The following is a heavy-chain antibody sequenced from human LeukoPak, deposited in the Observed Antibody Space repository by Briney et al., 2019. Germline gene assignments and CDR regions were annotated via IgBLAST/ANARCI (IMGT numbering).Heavy chain of an antibody. Sequence: PGGSLRLSCAASGFTFSSYGTSWVRQAPGKGLEWVANIKQDGSEKYYVDSVKGRFTISRDNAKNSLYLQMNSLRAEDTAVYYCARDRRSSSWYLYYYYYMDVWGKGTTVTVSS. J-gene: IGHJ6*03. CDR2: IKQDGSEK. V-gene: IGHV3-7*01. CDR1: GFTFSSYG. CDR3: ARDRRSSSWYLYYYYYMDV. D-gene: IGHD6-13*01.